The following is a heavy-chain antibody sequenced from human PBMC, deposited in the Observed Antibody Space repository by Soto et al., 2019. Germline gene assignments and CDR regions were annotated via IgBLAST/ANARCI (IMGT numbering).Heavy chain of an antibody. V-gene: IGHV4-34*01. CDR3: VRGLRYSGMDV. J-gene: IGHJ6*02. Sequence: QVQLQQWGAGLLKPSETLSLTCAVNGGSFSAYYWTWIRQPPGRGLEWIGEIDHSGSTNYNPSLESRVTISIDTAKNRFSLNVTSVTAAGTAVYYRVRGLRYSGMDVWGQGTTVTVS. CDR2: IDHSGST. CDR1: GGSFSAYY. D-gene: IGHD2-15*01.